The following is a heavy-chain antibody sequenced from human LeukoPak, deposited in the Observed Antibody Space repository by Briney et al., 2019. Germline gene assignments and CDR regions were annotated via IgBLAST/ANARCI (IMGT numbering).Heavy chain of an antibody. Sequence: GGSLRLSCAASGFTFSSDAMAWVRQAPGKGLEWVSAISGSGGSTYYADSVKGRFTISRDNSKNTLYLQMNSLRAEDTAVYYCASHPGYSSYYYGMDVWGQGTTVTVSS. J-gene: IGHJ6*02. CDR2: ISGSGGST. CDR3: ASHPGYSSYYYGMDV. CDR1: GFTFSSDA. D-gene: IGHD5-18*01. V-gene: IGHV3-23*01.